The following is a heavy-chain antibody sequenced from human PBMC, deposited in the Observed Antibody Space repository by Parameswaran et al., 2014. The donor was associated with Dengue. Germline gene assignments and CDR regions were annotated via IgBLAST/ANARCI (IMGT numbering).Heavy chain of an antibody. Sequence: WVRQAPGQGLEWMGIINPSGGSTSYAQKFQGRVTMTRDTSTSTVYMELSSLRSEDTAVYYCARDWYYYDSSGSQPDWGQGTLVTVSS. D-gene: IGHD3-22*01. J-gene: IGHJ4*02. CDR3: ARDWYYYDSSGSQPD. CDR2: INPSGGST. V-gene: IGHV1-46*01.